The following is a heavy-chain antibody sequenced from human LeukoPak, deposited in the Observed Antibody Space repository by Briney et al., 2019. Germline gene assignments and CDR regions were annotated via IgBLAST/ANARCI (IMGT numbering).Heavy chain of an antibody. Sequence: GGPLRLSCAASGFTVSSNYMSWVRQAPGKGLEWVSVIYSGGSTYYADSVKGRFTISRDNSKNTLYLQMNSLRAEDTAVYYCARDCSSTSCDDYWGQGTLVTVSS. CDR1: GFTVSSNY. D-gene: IGHD2-2*01. J-gene: IGHJ4*02. V-gene: IGHV3-53*01. CDR2: IYSGGST. CDR3: ARDCSSTSCDDY.